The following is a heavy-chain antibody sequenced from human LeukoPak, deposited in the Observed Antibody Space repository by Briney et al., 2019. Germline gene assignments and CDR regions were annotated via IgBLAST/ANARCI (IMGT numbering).Heavy chain of an antibody. D-gene: IGHD3-10*01. CDR3: ARNRDGSDY. V-gene: IGHV1-8*01. J-gene: IGHJ4*02. CDR2: MNPNSGNT. Sequence: ASVKVSCKASGYTFTSSDFNWVRQATGQGLEWMGWMNPNSGNTGYAQKFQGRVTITRDTSANTAYMELSSLRTEDTAVYYCARNRDGSDYWGQGTPVTVSS. CDR1: GYTFTSSD.